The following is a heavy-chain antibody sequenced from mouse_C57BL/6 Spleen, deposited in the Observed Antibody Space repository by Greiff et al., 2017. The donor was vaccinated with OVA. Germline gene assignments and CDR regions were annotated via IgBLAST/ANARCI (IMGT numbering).Heavy chain of an antibody. CDR3: TRSRGLRQFHAMDY. V-gene: IGHV1-15*01. J-gene: IGHJ4*01. CDR1: GYTFTDYE. CDR2: IDPETGGT. D-gene: IGHD2-4*01. Sequence: QVQLQQSGAELVRPGASVTLSCKASGYTFTDYEMHWVKQTPVHGLEWIGAIDPETGGTAYNQKFKGKAILTADKSSSTAYMELRSLTSEDSAVYYCTRSRGLRQFHAMDYWGQGTSVTVSS.